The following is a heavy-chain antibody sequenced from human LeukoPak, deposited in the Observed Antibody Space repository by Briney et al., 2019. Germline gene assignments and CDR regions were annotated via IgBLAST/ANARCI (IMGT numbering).Heavy chain of an antibody. J-gene: IGHJ4*02. CDR3: ATNRGRGKFDY. Sequence: GGSLRLSCAASRFTFSRSPMTWVRQAPGKGLEWVSDIGGRGNTYYVDSVKDRFAISRDESKNTLHLKINSLRAEDTAVYYCATNRGRGKFDYWGQGTLVTVSS. D-gene: IGHD1-14*01. V-gene: IGHV3-23*01. CDR2: IGGRGNT. CDR1: RFTFSRSP.